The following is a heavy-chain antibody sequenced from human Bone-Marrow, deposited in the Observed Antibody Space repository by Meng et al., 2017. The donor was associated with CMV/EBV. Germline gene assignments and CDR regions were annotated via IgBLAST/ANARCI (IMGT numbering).Heavy chain of an antibody. D-gene: IGHD1-1*01. Sequence: SETLSLTCTVSGGSVNNYYWSWIRQPPGKGLEWIGYIYYSGSTNYNPFFKSRVTISVDASKNYFSLNLRSVTAADTAVYYCARERNDAFEIWGQGTMVTVSS. CDR2: IYYSGST. CDR1: GGSVNNYY. J-gene: IGHJ3*02. CDR3: ARERNDAFEI. V-gene: IGHV4-59*02.